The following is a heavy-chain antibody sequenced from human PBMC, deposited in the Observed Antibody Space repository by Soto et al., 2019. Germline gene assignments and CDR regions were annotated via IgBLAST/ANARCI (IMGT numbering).Heavy chain of an antibody. J-gene: IGHJ5*02. Sequence: QVQLVQSGAEVKKPGASVKVSCKASGYTFTSYGISWVRQAPGQGLEWMGWIGAYNGNTNYAQKLQGRGTMTTDTSTSTAYMELRSLRSDDTAVYYCARRRPSYCSSTSCYEDAWGQGTLVTVSS. CDR1: GYTFTSYG. CDR3: ARRRPSYCSSTSCYEDA. CDR2: IGAYNGNT. V-gene: IGHV1-18*01. D-gene: IGHD2-2*01.